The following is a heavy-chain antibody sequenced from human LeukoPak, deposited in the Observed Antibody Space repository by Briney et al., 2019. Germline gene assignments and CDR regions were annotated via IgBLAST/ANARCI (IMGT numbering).Heavy chain of an antibody. CDR3: ARGPYCGDDCYFDS. D-gene: IGHD2-21*01. CDR1: GGSISDYF. CDR2: IYSSGST. J-gene: IGHJ4*02. V-gene: IGHV4-4*07. Sequence: SETLSLTCTVSGGSISDYFWSWIRQPAGKGLEWIGRIYSSGSTLHNPSLKSRVTMSVDTSKNQFSLRLTSVTAADTAVYYCARGPYCGDDCYFDSWGRGTLFTVSS.